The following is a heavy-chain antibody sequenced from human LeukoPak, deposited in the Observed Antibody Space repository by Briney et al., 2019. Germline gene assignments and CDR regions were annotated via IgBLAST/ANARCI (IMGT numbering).Heavy chain of an antibody. V-gene: IGHV3-9*01. CDR2: ISWNSGSI. D-gene: IGHD6-13*01. CDR1: GFTFDDYA. J-gene: IGHJ5*02. CDR3: AKGLGSSSSSGVDP. Sequence: GRSLRLSCAASGFTFDDYAMHWVRQAPGKGLEWVSGISWNSGSIGYADSVKGRFTISRDNAKNSLYLQMNSLRAEDTALYYCAKGLGSSSSSGVDPWGQGTLVTVSS.